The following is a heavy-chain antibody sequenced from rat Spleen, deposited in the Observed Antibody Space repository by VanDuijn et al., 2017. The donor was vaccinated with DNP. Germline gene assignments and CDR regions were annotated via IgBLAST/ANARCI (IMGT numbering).Heavy chain of an antibody. J-gene: IGHJ2*01. CDR3: ASWNPIASISTSNY. V-gene: IGHV5-58*01. D-gene: IGHD1-2*01. Sequence: EVQLVESGGGLVQPGRSLKLSCVASGFTFSNYWMPWFRQAPGKGLEWVASINTDGVSTFYPDSVKGRFTISRDNVENTVYLQMNSLRSEDTATYYCASWNPIASISTSNYWGQGVMVTVSS. CDR1: GFTFSNYW. CDR2: INTDGVST.